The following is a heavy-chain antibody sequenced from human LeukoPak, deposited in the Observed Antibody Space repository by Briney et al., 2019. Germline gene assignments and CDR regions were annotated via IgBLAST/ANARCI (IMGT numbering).Heavy chain of an antibody. CDR1: GYTFTGYY. V-gene: IGHV1-2*02. Sequence: ASVKVSCKASGYTFTGYYMHWVRQAPGQGLEWMGWINPNSGGTNYAQKFQGRVTMTRDTSISTAYMELSRLRSDGTAVYYCARDFWSGLDAFDYWGQGTLVTVSS. D-gene: IGHD3-3*01. J-gene: IGHJ4*02. CDR2: INPNSGGT. CDR3: ARDFWSGLDAFDY.